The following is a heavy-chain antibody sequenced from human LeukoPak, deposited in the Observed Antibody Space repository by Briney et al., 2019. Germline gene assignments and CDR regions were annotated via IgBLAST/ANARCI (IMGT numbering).Heavy chain of an antibody. V-gene: IGHV1-24*01. D-gene: IGHD6-19*01. CDR3: ATGGYSSGWYFDY. CDR1: GYTLTELS. CDR2: FDPEDGET. Sequence: ASVKVSCKVSGYTLTELSMYWVRQAPGKGLEWMGGFDPEDGETIYAQKFQGRVTMTEDTSTDTAYMELSSLRSEDTAVYYCATGGYSSGWYFDYWGQGTLVTVSS. J-gene: IGHJ4*02.